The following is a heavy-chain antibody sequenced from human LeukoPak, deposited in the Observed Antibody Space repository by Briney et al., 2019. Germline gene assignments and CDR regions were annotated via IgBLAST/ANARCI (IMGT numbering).Heavy chain of an antibody. D-gene: IGHD1-1*01. Sequence: ASVKVSCNASGYTFSTSGISWVRQAPGQGLEWMAWTSDDNGNTPYAPKFQDRVTVTTDTFTSTSYMEQRSLRLDDTAVYYCARDFNYQVDWWGQGTLVTVSS. V-gene: IGHV1-18*01. CDR2: TSDDNGNT. J-gene: IGHJ4*02. CDR1: GYTFSTSG. CDR3: ARDFNYQVDW.